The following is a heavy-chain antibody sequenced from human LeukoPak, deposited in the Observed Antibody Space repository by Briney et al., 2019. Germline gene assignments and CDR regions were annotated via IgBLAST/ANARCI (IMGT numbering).Heavy chain of an antibody. V-gene: IGHV4-59*08. D-gene: IGHD3-10*01. Sequence: SETLSLTCTVSGGSISSYYWSWIRQPPGKGLEWIGYIYYSGSTNYNPSLKSRVTISVDASKNQFSLKLSSVTAADTAVYYCARLLLWFGKTFDPWGQGTQVTVSS. J-gene: IGHJ5*02. CDR2: IYYSGST. CDR1: GGSISSYY. CDR3: ARLLLWFGKTFDP.